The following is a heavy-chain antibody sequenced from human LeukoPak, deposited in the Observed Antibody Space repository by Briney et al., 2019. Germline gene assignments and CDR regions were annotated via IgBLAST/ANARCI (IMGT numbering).Heavy chain of an antibody. V-gene: IGHV1-69*13. J-gene: IGHJ6*04. CDR3: ARGGDIVVVVAATPYYYGMDV. CDR1: GGTFSSYA. D-gene: IGHD2-15*01. CDR2: IIPNFGTA. Sequence: SVKVSCKASGGTFSSYAISWVRQAPGQGLEWMGGIIPNFGTANYAQKFQGRVTITADESTSTAYMELSSLRSEDTAVYYCARGGDIVVVVAATPYYYGMDVWGKGTTVTVSS.